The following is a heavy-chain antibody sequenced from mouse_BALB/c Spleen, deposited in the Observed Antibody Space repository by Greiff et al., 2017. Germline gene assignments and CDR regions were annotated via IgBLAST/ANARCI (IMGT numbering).Heavy chain of an antibody. V-gene: IGHV1S81*02. Sequence: VHLVESGAELVKPGASVKLSCKASGYTFTSYYMYWVKQRPGQGLEWIGEINPSNGGTNFNEKFKSKATLTVDKSSSTAYMQLSSLTSEDSAVYYCTRGGNYYRLDYWGQGTTLTVSS. D-gene: IGHD2-12*01. CDR1: GYTFTSYY. CDR3: TRGGNYYRLDY. CDR2: INPSNGGT. J-gene: IGHJ2*01.